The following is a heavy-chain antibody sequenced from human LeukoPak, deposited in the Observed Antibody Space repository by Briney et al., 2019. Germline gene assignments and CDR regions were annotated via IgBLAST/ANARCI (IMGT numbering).Heavy chain of an antibody. D-gene: IGHD5-12*01. Sequence: GGSLRLSCAASGFTFNSYAMNWVRQAPGRGLEWVSFISGISLSIYYADSVKGRFTISRDNSKNTLYLQTNSLRAEDTAAYYCAKTYDSGSYDFDYWGQGTLVTVSS. CDR2: ISGISLSI. V-gene: IGHV3-23*01. CDR1: GFTFNSYA. CDR3: AKTYDSGSYDFDY. J-gene: IGHJ4*02.